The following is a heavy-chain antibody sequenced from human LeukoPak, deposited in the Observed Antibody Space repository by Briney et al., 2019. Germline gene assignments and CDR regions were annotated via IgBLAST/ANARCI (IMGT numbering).Heavy chain of an antibody. Sequence: ASVKVSCKVVAYDFTGYHIHWVRLASGQGPEWMGRLNPNTGHAVYAFKFQGRVTITRDTSSSTAYMEVTRLTSDDTALYYCAKDRDGADRIILWGQGTLVTVSS. J-gene: IGHJ4*02. CDR3: AKDRDGADRIIL. V-gene: IGHV1-2*06. CDR2: LNPNTGHA. CDR1: AYDFTGYH. D-gene: IGHD5-24*01.